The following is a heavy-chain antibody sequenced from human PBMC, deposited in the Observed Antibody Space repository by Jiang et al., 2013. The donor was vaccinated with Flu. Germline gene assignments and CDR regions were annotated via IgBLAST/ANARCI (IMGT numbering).Heavy chain of an antibody. D-gene: IGHD1-26*01. V-gene: IGHV4-59*08. J-gene: IGHJ4*02. CDR1: GGSISSYY. CDR2: IYYSGST. Sequence: GPGLVKPSETLSLTCTVSGGSISSYYWSWIRQPPGKGLEWIGYIYYSGSTNYNPSLKSRVTISVDTSKNQFSLKLSSVTAADTAVYYCARHVQWYSGSYIDYWGQGTLVTVSS. CDR3: ARHVQWYSGSYIDY.